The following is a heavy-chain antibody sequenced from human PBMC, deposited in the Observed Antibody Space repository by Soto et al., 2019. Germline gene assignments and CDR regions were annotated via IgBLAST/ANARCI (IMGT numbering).Heavy chain of an antibody. Sequence: SVKLSCKASGYTFTRYHINWLRQATGQGLEWMGWMNPNSGNTGYAQKFQGRVTMTRNTSISTAYMELSSLRSEDTAVYYCARGKQSITIFGVVMYMDVWRKGTTVTVSS. CDR1: GYTFTRYH. D-gene: IGHD3-3*01. J-gene: IGHJ6*03. CDR3: ARGKQSITIFGVVMYMDV. V-gene: IGHV1-8*01. CDR2: MNPNSGNT.